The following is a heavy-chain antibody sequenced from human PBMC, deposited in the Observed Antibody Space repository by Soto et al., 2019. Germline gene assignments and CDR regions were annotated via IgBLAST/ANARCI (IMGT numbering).Heavy chain of an antibody. V-gene: IGHV3-30-3*01. J-gene: IGHJ4*02. CDR3: ARDSSSWSLDS. CDR2: ISYDGNNE. Sequence: QVQLVESGGAVVQPGRSLRLSCVASGFTFSFYAMHWVRQAPGKGLEWVTLISYDGNNEYYADSVKGRFSISRDNSRNTLYLQMNRLRAEDTAVYYWARDSSSWSLDSWGQGTLVTVSS. D-gene: IGHD6-13*01. CDR1: GFTFSFYA.